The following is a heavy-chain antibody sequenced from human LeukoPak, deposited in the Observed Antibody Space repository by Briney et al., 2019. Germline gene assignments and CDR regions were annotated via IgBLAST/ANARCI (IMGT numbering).Heavy chain of an antibody. CDR2: VYYIGTT. D-gene: IGHD6-6*01. CDR1: GGSVKSPTSY. CDR3: ARNTSSSPWFDP. Sequence: SETLSLTCTVSGGSVKSPTSYWSWIRQPPGKGLEWIGNVYYIGTTSYNSSLKSRVSISVDTSKNQLSLEVKSMTSEDTAVYYCARNTSSSPWFDPWGQGTLVTVSS. J-gene: IGHJ5*02. V-gene: IGHV4-61*01.